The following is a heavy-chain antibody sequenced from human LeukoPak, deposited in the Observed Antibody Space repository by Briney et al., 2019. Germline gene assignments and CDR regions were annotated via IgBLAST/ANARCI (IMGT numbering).Heavy chain of an antibody. Sequence: GASVKVSCKASGGTFSSYAISWVRQAPGQGLEWMGRIIPILGIANYAQKFQGRVTITADKSTSTAYMELSSLRSEDSAVYYCASSIAAAGPSDYWGQGTLVTVSS. CDR1: GGTFSSYA. V-gene: IGHV1-69*04. CDR2: IIPILGIA. D-gene: IGHD6-13*01. CDR3: ASSIAAAGPSDY. J-gene: IGHJ4*02.